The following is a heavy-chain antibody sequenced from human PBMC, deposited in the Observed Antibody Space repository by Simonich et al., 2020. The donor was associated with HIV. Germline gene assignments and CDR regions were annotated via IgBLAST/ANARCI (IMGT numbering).Heavy chain of an antibody. CDR1: GGSISSGGYY. CDR3: ARDRSGTDI. J-gene: IGHJ3*02. V-gene: IGHV4-31*11. D-gene: IGHD1-26*01. CDR2: IYYSGST. Sequence: QVQLQQWGAGLLKPSETLSLTCAVSGGSISSGGYYWRWIRQHPGKGLEWIGYIYYSGSTYYNPSLKSRVTISVDTSKNQFSLKLSSVTAADTAVYYCARDRSGTDIWGQGTMVTVSS.